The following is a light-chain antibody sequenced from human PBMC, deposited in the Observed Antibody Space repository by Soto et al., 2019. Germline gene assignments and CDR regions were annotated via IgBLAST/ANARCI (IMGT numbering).Light chain of an antibody. CDR3: QQYGSSPRT. CDR1: QSISSYY. CDR2: GAS. V-gene: IGKV3-20*01. Sequence: EIVLTQSPGTLSLSPGERATLSCRASQSISSYYLAWYQQKPGQAPRLLIYGASSRATGIPDRFSGSGSGTDFTLIISRLEPEDFAVYFCQQYGSSPRTFGQGTKVEIK. J-gene: IGKJ1*01.